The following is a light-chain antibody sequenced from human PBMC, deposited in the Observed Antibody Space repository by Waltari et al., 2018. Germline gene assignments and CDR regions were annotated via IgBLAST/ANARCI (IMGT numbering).Light chain of an antibody. J-gene: IGLJ3*02. V-gene: IGLV1-44*01. CDR3: AAWDDSLNGWV. Sequence: QSLLTQPPSASGTPGPRVTIPCSGSRSHLGGNSVNWTQQVPGTAPKVPIFSDNQRPSGVPDRISGSKSGTSASLAISGLQSEDETDYYCAAWDDSLNGWVFGGGTRLTVL. CDR2: SDN. CDR1: RSHLGGNS.